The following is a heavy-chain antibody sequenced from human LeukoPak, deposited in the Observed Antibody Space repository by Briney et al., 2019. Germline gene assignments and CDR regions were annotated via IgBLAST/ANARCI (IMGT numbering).Heavy chain of an antibody. CDR3: ATDRYHSSGWYRFGY. Sequence: ASVKVSCKVSGYTLTELSMHWGRQAPGKGLEWMGGFDPEDGETIYAQKFQGRVTMTEDTSTDTAYMELSSLRSEDTAVYYCATDRYHSSGWYRFGYWGQGTLVTVSS. CDR1: GYTLTELS. J-gene: IGHJ4*02. V-gene: IGHV1-24*01. D-gene: IGHD6-19*01. CDR2: FDPEDGET.